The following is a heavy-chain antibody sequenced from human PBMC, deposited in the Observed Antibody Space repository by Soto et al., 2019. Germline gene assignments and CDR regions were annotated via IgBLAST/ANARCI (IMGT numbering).Heavy chain of an antibody. CDR2: IYSGGST. CDR3: AREAGYCSGGSCYSAFDI. D-gene: IGHD2-15*01. V-gene: IGHV3-53*04. Sequence: EVQLVESGGGLVQPGGSLRLSCEASGFTVSSNYMSWVRQAPGKGLGGVAIIYSGGSTNYADSVKGRFTISRHDSKCTLYLQMNSLSAEDTAVYYCAREAGYCSGGSCYSAFDIWGQGTVAAVSS. J-gene: IGHJ3*02. CDR1: GFTVSSNY.